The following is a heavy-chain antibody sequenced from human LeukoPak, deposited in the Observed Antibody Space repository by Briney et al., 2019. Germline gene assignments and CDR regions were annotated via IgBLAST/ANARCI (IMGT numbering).Heavy chain of an antibody. CDR3: ARDYGGTFRGWFDH. J-gene: IGHJ5*02. Sequence: GGSLRLSCAASGVTASSNYMSWVRQALGEGLEWVSVIYSGGTTYSADSVKGRFTISRDNFKNTLYLQMNSLTAEDTAVYYCARDYGGTFRGWFDHWGQGTLVTVSS. CDR1: GVTASSNY. V-gene: IGHV3-66*02. CDR2: IYSGGTT. D-gene: IGHD4-23*01.